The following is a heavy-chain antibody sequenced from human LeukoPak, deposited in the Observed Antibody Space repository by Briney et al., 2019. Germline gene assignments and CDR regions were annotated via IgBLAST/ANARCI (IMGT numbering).Heavy chain of an antibody. Sequence: GASVKVSCKASGGTFSSYAISWVRQAPGQGLEWMGRIIPILGIANYAQKFQGRVTITADKSTSTAYMELSSLRSEDTAVYYCGRDRLSAPDAFDIWGQGTMVTVSS. CDR1: GGTFSSYA. CDR3: GRDRLSAPDAFDI. CDR2: IIPILGIA. D-gene: IGHD6-19*01. J-gene: IGHJ3*02. V-gene: IGHV1-69*04.